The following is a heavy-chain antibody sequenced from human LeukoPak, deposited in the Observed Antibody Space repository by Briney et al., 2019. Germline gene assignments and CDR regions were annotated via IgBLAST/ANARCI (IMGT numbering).Heavy chain of an antibody. CDR3: GRDLGYDSSGYGGGYFDY. CDR1: GGSISSYY. D-gene: IGHD3-22*01. Sequence: SETLSLTCTVWGGSISSYYWSWIRQPPGKGLEWIGYIYYSGSTNYNPSLKSRVTISVDTFKNQFSLKLCSVTAADTAVYYCGRDLGYDSSGYGGGYFDYWGQGTLVTVSS. CDR2: IYYSGST. V-gene: IGHV4-59*01. J-gene: IGHJ4*02.